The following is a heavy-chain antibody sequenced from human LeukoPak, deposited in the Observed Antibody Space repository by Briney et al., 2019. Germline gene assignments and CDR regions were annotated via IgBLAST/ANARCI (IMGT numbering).Heavy chain of an antibody. J-gene: IGHJ4*02. CDR1: GFTFSSYP. CDR2: ISYDGSNK. V-gene: IGHV3-30-3*01. CDR3: ATANLGYCTSTRCSSDFDY. D-gene: IGHD2-2*01. Sequence: GGSLRLSCAASGFTFSSYPVHWVRQAPGKGLDWVAAISYDGSNKYYADSVKGRFTISRDNSNNTLYLQMNSLRAEDTALYYCATANLGYCTSTRCSSDFDYWGQGTLVTVSS.